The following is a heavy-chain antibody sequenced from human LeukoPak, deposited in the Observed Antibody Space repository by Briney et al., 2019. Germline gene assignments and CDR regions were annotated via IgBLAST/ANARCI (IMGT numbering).Heavy chain of an antibody. Sequence: GGALRLSCAAPGFTFSRYAMTWVRQGPGKGVGWVSDISGGGGNTYYADSVKGRFTISRDNSKNTLYLQMHSLRAEDTAVYYCAIYSGYGTNAFDIWGQGTMVTVSS. V-gene: IGHV3-23*01. CDR2: ISGGGGNT. D-gene: IGHD5-12*01. CDR3: AIYSGYGTNAFDI. CDR1: GFTFSRYA. J-gene: IGHJ3*02.